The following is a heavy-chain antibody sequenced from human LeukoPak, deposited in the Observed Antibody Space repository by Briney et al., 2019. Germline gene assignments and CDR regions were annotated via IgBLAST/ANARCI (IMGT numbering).Heavy chain of an antibody. CDR2: ISGSSGST. CDR3: AKGGPVAARPYFDY. Sequence: GGSLRLSCAASGFTFSNYAMSWVRQAPGKGLEWVSAISGSSGSTYHADSVKGRFTISRDNSKNTLYLQMNSLRAEDTAVYYCAKGGPVAARPYFDYWGQGTLVAVSS. CDR1: GFTFSNYA. D-gene: IGHD6-6*01. J-gene: IGHJ4*02. V-gene: IGHV3-23*01.